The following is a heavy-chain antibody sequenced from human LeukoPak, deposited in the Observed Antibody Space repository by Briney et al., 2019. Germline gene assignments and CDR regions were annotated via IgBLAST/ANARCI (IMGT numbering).Heavy chain of an antibody. V-gene: IGHV3-33*01. CDR3: ARDHKAFLEWLSHDFDY. CDR1: GFTFSSYG. CDR2: IWYDGSNK. D-gene: IGHD3-3*01. Sequence: GGSLRLSCAASGFTFSSYGMHWVRQAPGKGLEWVAVIWYDGSNKYYADSVKGRFTISRDNSKNTLYLQMNSLRAEDTAVYYCARDHKAFLEWLSHDFDYWGQGTLVTVSS. J-gene: IGHJ4*02.